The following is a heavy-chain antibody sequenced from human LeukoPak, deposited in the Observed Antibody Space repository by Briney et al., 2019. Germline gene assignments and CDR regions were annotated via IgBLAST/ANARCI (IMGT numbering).Heavy chain of an antibody. CDR3: AKEQPGYYFDY. D-gene: IGHD1-1*01. CDR2: ISAGRVST. CDR1: GITFSIYA. V-gene: IGHV3-23*01. Sequence: GGSLRLSCAAYGITFSIYAMSWVRQAPGKGLEGVRGISAGRVSTYYADSVTGRVTISGDNSKNPLYLLMSSLRAEDTAVYYCAKEQPGYYFDYWGQGTLVTVSS. J-gene: IGHJ4*02.